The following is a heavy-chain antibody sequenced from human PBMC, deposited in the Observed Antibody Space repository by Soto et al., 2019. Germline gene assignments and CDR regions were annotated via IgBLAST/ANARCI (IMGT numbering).Heavy chain of an antibody. D-gene: IGHD6-25*01. CDR2: TFSGGST. V-gene: IGHV3-66*01. CDR3: ARAGVYSSAYMDV. CDR1: GLTVSNNS. J-gene: IGHJ6*03. Sequence: EVQLVESEGGLVQPGGSLRVSCAASGLTVSNNSMNWVRQITGKGLEWVSITFSGGSTYYADSVKGRFTVSRDNSKNTLHLQMNSLTAEDTAVYYCARAGVYSSAYMDVWGEGATVTVSS.